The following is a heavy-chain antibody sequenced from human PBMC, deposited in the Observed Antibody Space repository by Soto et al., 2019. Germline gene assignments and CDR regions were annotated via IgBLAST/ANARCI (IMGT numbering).Heavy chain of an antibody. Sequence: QVQLQESGPGLVKPSETLSLTCAVSGDSISSSNWRSWVRHSPGKGLEWISEMFHSGGTKNHPSLKSRVTITLDESKKQSSLHLPSVTVADSAVYYLARAGFYDSSGDYFWLLDSWCPGIRVTVSS. D-gene: IGHD3-22*01. V-gene: IGHV4-4*02. CDR1: GDSISSSNW. CDR2: MFHSGGT. J-gene: IGHJ4*02. CDR3: ARAGFYDSSGDYFWLLDS.